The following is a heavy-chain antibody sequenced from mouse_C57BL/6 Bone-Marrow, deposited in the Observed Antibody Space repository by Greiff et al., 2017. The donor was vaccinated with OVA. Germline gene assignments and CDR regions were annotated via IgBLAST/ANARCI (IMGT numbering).Heavy chain of an antibody. J-gene: IGHJ4*01. V-gene: IGHV1-81*01. D-gene: IGHD1-1*01. CDR1: GYTFTSYG. CDR2: IYPRSGNT. CDR3: ARNGDYGSSYDAMDY. Sequence: VQRVESGAELARPGASVKLSCKASGYTFTSYGISWVKQRTGQGLEWIGEIYPRSGNTYYNEKFKGKATLTADKSSSTAYMELRSLTSEDSAVYFCARNGDYGSSYDAMDYWGQGTSVTVSS.